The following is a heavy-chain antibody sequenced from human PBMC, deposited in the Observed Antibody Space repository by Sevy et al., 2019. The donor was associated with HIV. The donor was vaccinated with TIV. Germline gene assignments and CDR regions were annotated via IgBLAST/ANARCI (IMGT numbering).Heavy chain of an antibody. Sequence: GGSLRLSCAASGFTFSSYVMSWVRQAPGKGLQWVLAVSASGISTYYTDSVKGRFTISRDNSKNMLHMQMNSLRAEDTAVYYCAKVRSTMIPATGNFDYWGQGTLVTVSS. CDR2: VSASGIST. CDR3: AKVRSTMIPATGNFDY. V-gene: IGHV3-23*01. CDR1: GFTFSSYV. J-gene: IGHJ4*02. D-gene: IGHD1-1*01.